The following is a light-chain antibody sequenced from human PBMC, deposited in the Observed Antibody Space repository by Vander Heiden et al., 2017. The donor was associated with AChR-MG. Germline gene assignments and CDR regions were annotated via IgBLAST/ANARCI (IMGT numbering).Light chain of an antibody. J-gene: IGLJ2*01. CDR1: SSDAGDYNF. CDR2: EVS. V-gene: IGLV2-14*01. CDR3: SSYTGNNTVV. Sequence: QSALTQPASVSGSPGQSITISCPGTSSDAGDYNFVSWYQQHPGKAPKLIIYEVSNRPSGLSDRFSGSKSGNTASLTISGLQAEDEADYYCSSYTGNNTVVFGGGTKLTVL.